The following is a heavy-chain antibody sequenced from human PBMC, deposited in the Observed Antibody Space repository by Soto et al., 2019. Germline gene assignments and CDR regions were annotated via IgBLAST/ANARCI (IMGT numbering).Heavy chain of an antibody. CDR1: GGTFSSYA. CDR2: IIPIFGTA. D-gene: IGHD1-26*01. Sequence: QVQLVQSGAAVKTPGSSVKVSCKASGGTFSSYAISWVRQAPGQGLEWMGGIIPIFGTANYAQKFQGRVTITADKSTSTAYMELSSLRSEDTAVYYCASEGVGARYFDYWGQGTLVTVSS. J-gene: IGHJ4*02. V-gene: IGHV1-69*06. CDR3: ASEGVGARYFDY.